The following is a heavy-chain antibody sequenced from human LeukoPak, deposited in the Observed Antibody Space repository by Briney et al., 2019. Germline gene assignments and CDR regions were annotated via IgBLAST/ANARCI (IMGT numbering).Heavy chain of an antibody. V-gene: IGHV4-38-2*02. CDR2: LYHSGSA. CDR3: ARVAGSETSKGAFDM. Sequence: SETLSLTCTVSGSSLTTAHYWGRIRPSPGKGLEWIGSLYHSGSAHYNSSLRSRVTMSLDRSNNQFSLTLASVTAADTAIYYCARVAGSETSKGAFDMWGQGTKVTVS. J-gene: IGHJ3*02. CDR1: GSSLTTAHY. D-gene: IGHD3-10*01.